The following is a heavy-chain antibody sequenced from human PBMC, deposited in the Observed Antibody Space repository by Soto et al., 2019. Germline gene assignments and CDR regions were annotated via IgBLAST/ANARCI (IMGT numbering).Heavy chain of an antibody. CDR3: ARDFVSTSSYYYGMDV. D-gene: IGHD2-21*01. CDR2: ISSSSSYI. V-gene: IGHV3-21*01. Sequence: GGSLRLSCAASGFTSNTYSMNWVRQAPGKGLEWVSSISSSSSYIYYTDSVKGRFTISRDNAKNSLYLQMNSLRAEDTAVYYCARDFVSTSSYYYGMDVWGQGTTVTVSS. J-gene: IGHJ6*02. CDR1: GFTSNTYS.